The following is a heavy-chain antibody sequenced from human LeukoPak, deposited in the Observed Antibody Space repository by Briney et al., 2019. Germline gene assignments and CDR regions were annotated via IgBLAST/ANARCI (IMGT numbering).Heavy chain of an antibody. J-gene: IGHJ3*02. V-gene: IGHV3-53*01. Sequence: GGSLRLSCAASGFTVSSNYMSWVRQAPGKGLEWVSVIYSGGSTYYADSVKGRFTISRDNSKNTLYLQMNSLRAEDTAVYYCAREKGDLYSSSSKLSLASISSEDAFDIWGQGTMVTVFS. CDR1: GFTVSSNY. CDR2: IYSGGST. CDR3: AREKGDLYSSSSKLSLASISSEDAFDI. D-gene: IGHD6-6*01.